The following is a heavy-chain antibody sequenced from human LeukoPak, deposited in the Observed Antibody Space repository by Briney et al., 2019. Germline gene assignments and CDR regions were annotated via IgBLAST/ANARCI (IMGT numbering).Heavy chain of an antibody. CDR1: GFTFGDYT. CDR3: GKDSRPSVTTFRSRWTDS. CDR2: ISGSSRST. V-gene: IGHV3-23*01. D-gene: IGHD4-11*01. J-gene: IGHJ4*02. Sequence: GGSLRLSCTASGFTFGDYTISWFRQAPGKGLEWVSAISGSSRSTYHAESVKGRFTISRDNSKNTLFLQMNSLRAEDTAVYYCGKDSRPSVTTFRSRWTDSWGQGTLVTVSS.